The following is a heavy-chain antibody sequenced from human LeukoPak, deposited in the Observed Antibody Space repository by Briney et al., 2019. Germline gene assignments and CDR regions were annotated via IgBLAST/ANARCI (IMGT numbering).Heavy chain of an antibody. J-gene: IGHJ6*03. CDR2: IAGSSNSI. D-gene: IGHD3-10*01. CDR3: VREGSGSTHYMDV. CDR1: GFTFSNHD. V-gene: IGHV3-21*01. Sequence: GGSLRLFCATSGFTFSNHDVNWVRQAPGKGLEWVSSIAGSSNSIDFADSVKGRFAISRDNAKNSLFLQMDSLRVEDTAVYYCVREGSGSTHYMDVWGKGTTVIVSS.